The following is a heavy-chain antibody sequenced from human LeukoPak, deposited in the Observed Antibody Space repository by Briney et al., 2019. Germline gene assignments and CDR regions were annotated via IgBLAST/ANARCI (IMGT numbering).Heavy chain of an antibody. Sequence: PGGSLRLSCAASGFTFSSYAMSWVRQAAGKGLEWVSAISGSAGSTYYADSVKGRFTISRDNSKNTLYLQINSLRAEDTAIYYCAKDGYSSGWYEDYWGQGTLVTVAS. CDR1: GFTFSSYA. J-gene: IGHJ4*02. D-gene: IGHD6-19*01. CDR2: ISGSAGST. CDR3: AKDGYSSGWYEDY. V-gene: IGHV3-23*01.